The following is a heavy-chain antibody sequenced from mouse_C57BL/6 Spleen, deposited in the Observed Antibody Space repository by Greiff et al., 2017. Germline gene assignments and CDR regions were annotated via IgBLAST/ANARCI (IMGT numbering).Heavy chain of an antibody. CDR3: ARHALYYYGSSPEFYFDY. J-gene: IGHJ2*01. Sequence: EVQGVESGGDLVKPGGSLKLSCAASGFTFSSYGMSWVRQTPDKRLEWVATISSGGSYTYYPDSVKGRFTISRDNAKNTLYLQMSSLKSEDTAMYYCARHALYYYGSSPEFYFDYWGQGTTLTVSS. V-gene: IGHV5-6*01. D-gene: IGHD1-1*01. CDR1: GFTFSSYG. CDR2: ISSGGSYT.